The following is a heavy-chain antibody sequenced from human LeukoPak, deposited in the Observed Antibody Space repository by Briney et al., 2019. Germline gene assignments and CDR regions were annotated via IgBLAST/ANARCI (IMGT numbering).Heavy chain of an antibody. CDR2: IKSKTDGGTT. CDR1: GFTFSNAW. Sequence: KPGGSLRLSCAASGFTFSNAWMSWVRQAPGKGLEWVGRIKSKTDGGTTDYAAPVKGRFTISRDDSKNTLYLQMNSLKTEDTAVYYCTTLRRLRLWLVPSVVLNDYWGKGTLVTVSS. V-gene: IGHV3-15*01. J-gene: IGHJ4*02. D-gene: IGHD6-19*01. CDR3: TTLRRLRLWLVPSVVLNDY.